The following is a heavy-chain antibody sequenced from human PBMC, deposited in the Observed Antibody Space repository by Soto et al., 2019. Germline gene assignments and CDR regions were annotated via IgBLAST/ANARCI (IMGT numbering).Heavy chain of an antibody. Sequence: SETLSLTCTVSGGSISSGGYYWSWIRQHPGKGLEWIGYIYYSGSTYYNPSLKSRVTISVDTSKNQFSLRLSSVTAADTAVYYCARANSGYDHDAFDIWGQGTMVTVS. CDR3: ARANSGYDHDAFDI. CDR1: GGSISSGGYY. D-gene: IGHD5-12*01. V-gene: IGHV4-31*03. J-gene: IGHJ3*02. CDR2: IYYSGST.